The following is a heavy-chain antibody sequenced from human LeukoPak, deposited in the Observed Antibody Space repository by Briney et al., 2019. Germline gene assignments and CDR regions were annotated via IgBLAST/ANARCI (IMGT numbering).Heavy chain of an antibody. CDR2: IRYGGSNK. J-gene: IGHJ4*02. CDR1: GFTFSSYG. V-gene: IGHV3-30*02. CDR3: AKDLIAADPYYFDY. Sequence: GGSLRLSCAASGFTFSSYGMHCVRQAPGKGLEWVAFIRYGGSNKYYADSVKGRFTISRDNSKNTLYLQMNSLRAEDMAVYYCAKDLIAADPYYFDYWGQGTLVTVSS. D-gene: IGHD6-13*01.